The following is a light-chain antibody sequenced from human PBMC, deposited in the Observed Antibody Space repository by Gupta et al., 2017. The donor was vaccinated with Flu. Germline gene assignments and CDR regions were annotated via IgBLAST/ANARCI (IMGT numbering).Light chain of an antibody. J-gene: IGKJ4*01. CDR1: QSLLHSSGYNF. V-gene: IGKV2-28*01. CDR2: MTS. Sequence: EIVMTQSPLSLPVTPGEPASISCRSSQSLLHSSGYNFLDWYVQKPGQSPQLLVYMTSNRASGVPDRVSGSGSGTDFTLKISRVEAEDVGLYFCMQALEGLSFGGGTKVEIK. CDR3: MQALEGLS.